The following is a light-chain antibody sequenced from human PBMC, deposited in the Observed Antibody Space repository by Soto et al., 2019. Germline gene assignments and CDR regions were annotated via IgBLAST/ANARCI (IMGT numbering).Light chain of an antibody. J-gene: IGKJ2*01. Sequence: DIVMTQSPDSLAVSLGERATINCKSSQSVLYSSNNKNYLAWYQQKPRQPPKLLIYWASTRESGVPGRFSGSGSVTYFTLTCSSLQAEEVAVYFCQQYYSTPHTFCQGTKLEIK. CDR2: WAS. CDR3: QQYYSTPHT. CDR1: QSVLYSSNNKNY. V-gene: IGKV4-1*01.